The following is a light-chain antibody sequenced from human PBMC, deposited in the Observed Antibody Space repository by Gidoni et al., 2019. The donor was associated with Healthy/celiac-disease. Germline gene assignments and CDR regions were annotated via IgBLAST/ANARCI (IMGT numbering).Light chain of an antibody. V-gene: IGKV3-20*01. CDR1: QSVSSSY. CDR3: QQYGSSPPNT. J-gene: IGKJ3*01. CDR2: CAS. Sequence: EIVLTQSPGTLSLSPGERATLSCRASQSVSSSYLAWYQQKPGQAPRLLIYCASSRATGIPDRFSGSGSGTDFTLTISRLEPEEFAVYYCQQYGSSPPNTFGPGTKVDIK.